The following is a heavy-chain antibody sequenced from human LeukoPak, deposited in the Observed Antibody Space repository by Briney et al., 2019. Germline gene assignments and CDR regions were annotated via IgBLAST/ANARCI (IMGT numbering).Heavy chain of an antibody. CDR1: GGTFSSYA. CDR3: ASSIAAAGILSY. J-gene: IGHJ4*02. Sequence: ASVKVSCKASGGTFSSYAISWERQAPGQGLEWMGRTIPIFGTANYAQTVQGRVTITTDEYTTTAYMELRILSSEDTAVYYCASSIAAAGILSYWGQGTLVTVSS. V-gene: IGHV1-69*05. D-gene: IGHD6-13*01. CDR2: TIPIFGTA.